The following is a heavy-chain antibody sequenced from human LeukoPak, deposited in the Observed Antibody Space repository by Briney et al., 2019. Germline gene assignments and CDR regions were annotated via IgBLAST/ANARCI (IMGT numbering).Heavy chain of an antibody. CDR3: ARDISYYYDSSGYYFDY. Sequence: SVKVSCKASGYTFTSYGISWVRQGPGQGLEWMGWISAYNGNTNYAQKLQGRVTMTTDTSTSTAYMELRSLRSDDTAVYYCARDISYYYDSSGYYFDYWGQGTLVTVSS. CDR2: ISAYNGNT. D-gene: IGHD3-22*01. V-gene: IGHV1-18*01. CDR1: GYTFTSYG. J-gene: IGHJ4*02.